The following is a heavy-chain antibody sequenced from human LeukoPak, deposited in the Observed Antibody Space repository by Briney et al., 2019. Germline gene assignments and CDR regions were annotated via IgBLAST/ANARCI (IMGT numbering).Heavy chain of an antibody. Sequence: SETLSLTCTVSGGSISSSSYYWGWIRQPSGKGLEWIGSIYYSGSTYYNPSLKSRVAISVDTSKNQFSLKLSSVTAADTAVYYCASVVVVAALYYFDYWGQGTLVTVSS. V-gene: IGHV4-39*01. D-gene: IGHD2-15*01. CDR3: ASVVVVAALYYFDY. CDR2: IYYSGST. CDR1: GGSISSSSYY. J-gene: IGHJ4*02.